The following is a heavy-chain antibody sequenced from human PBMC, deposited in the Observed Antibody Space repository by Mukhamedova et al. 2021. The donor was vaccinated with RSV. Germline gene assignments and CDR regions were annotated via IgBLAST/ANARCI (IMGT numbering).Heavy chain of an antibody. CDR3: ARVWWSYAWFDT. Sequence: GLEWIGSIYYSGSTYYNPSLKSRVTISVDTSKNQFSLKLSSVTAADTAVYYCARVWWSYAWFDTCGQGTLVTVSS. V-gene: IGHV4-39*07. J-gene: IGHJ5*02. D-gene: IGHD1-26*01. CDR2: IYYSGST.